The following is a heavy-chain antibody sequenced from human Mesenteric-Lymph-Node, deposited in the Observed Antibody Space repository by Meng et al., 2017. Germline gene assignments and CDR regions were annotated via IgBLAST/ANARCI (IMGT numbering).Heavy chain of an antibody. Sequence: VQMKGSGPGLVKPSATRSLTCEVSGGSIRNDQWWSWVRQAPGKGLGLIGEIYHSGRTNYNPSVKSRVSMSVDKSQNHFSLRLSSVTAADTAVYYCTTLYGDSISWGQGTLVTVSS. D-gene: IGHD4-17*01. V-gene: IGHV4-4*02. CDR1: GGSIRNDQW. CDR3: TTLYGDSIS. CDR2: IYHSGRT. J-gene: IGHJ4*02.